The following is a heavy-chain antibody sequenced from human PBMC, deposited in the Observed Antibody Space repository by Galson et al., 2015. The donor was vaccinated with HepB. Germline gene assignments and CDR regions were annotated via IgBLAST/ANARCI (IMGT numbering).Heavy chain of an antibody. CDR2: ISANTGNT. J-gene: IGHJ4*02. CDR1: GYTFTSNG. V-gene: IGHV1-18*01. Sequence: SVKVSCKASGYTFTSNGISWVRQAPGHGLEWMGWISANTGNTNYAQKLQGRVTLTRDTSTSSVHMELRSLRIDDTAVYYCARDRLHSLDYWGPGSLVTVSS. D-gene: IGHD2-15*01. CDR3: ARDRLHSLDY.